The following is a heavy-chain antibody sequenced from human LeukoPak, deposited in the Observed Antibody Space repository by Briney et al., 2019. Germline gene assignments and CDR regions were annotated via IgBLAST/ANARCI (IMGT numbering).Heavy chain of an antibody. CDR3: ARERNVAVVTAFDV. V-gene: IGHV3-9*01. Sequence: GRSLRLSCATSGFTFDDYAMHWVRQAPGKGLEWVSGISWNNDNIGYADSAKGRFTISRDNAKNSLYLQMNTLRPEDTAVYYCARERNVAVVTAFDVWGQGTKVTVSS. D-gene: IGHD2-2*01. CDR1: GFTFDDYA. CDR2: ISWNNDNI. J-gene: IGHJ3*01.